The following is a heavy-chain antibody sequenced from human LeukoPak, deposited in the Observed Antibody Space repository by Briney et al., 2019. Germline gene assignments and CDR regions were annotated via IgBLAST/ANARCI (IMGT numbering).Heavy chain of an antibody. Sequence: GGSLRLSCAASGFTVSSNYMSWVRQAPGKGLEWVSVIYSGGSTYYADSVKGRFTISRGNSKNTLYLQMNSLRAEDTAVYYCARWSSGVPVVVAATIDYWGQGTLVTVSS. D-gene: IGHD2-15*01. CDR1: GFTVSSNY. V-gene: IGHV3-53*01. CDR2: IYSGGST. CDR3: ARWSSGVPVVVAATIDY. J-gene: IGHJ4*02.